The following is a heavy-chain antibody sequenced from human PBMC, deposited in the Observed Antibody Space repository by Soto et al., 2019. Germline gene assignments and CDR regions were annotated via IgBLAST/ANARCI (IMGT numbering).Heavy chain of an antibody. Sequence: HPGGSLRLSCAASGFTFSSYGMHWVRQAPGKGLEWVAVISYDGSNKYYADSVKGRFTISRDNSKNTLYLQMNSLRAEDTAVYYCAKNGAELGDFWSGYLNYYYYYGMDVWGQGTTVTVSS. J-gene: IGHJ6*02. CDR2: ISYDGSNK. CDR3: AKNGAELGDFWSGYLNYYYYYGMDV. V-gene: IGHV3-30*18. D-gene: IGHD3-3*01. CDR1: GFTFSSYG.